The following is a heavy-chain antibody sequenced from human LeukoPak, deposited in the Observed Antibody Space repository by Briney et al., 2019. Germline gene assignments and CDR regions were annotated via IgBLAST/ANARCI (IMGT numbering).Heavy chain of an antibody. CDR3: AWNDGGDAFDI. CDR2: ISAYNGNT. D-gene: IGHD1-1*01. Sequence: ASVTVSCKASGYTFTSYGISLVRQAPGQGLEWMGWISAYNGNTNYAQKLQGRVTMNTDTSTSTAYMELRSLRSEDTAVYYCAWNDGGDAFDIWGQGTMVSVS. V-gene: IGHV1-18*04. J-gene: IGHJ3*02. CDR1: GYTFTSYG.